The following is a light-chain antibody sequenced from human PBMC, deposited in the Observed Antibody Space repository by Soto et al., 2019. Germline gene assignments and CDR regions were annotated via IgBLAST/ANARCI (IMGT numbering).Light chain of an antibody. CDR2: GAS. CDR3: QQSFTIPYT. V-gene: IGKV1-39*01. Sequence: DIQMTQSPSSLSASVGDRVTITCRASQSVRTYLNWYQRKPGKAPKVLIYGASALQSGVPSRVSGSGSGTDFTRTVSSLQPEDFATYYCQQSFTIPYTFGQGTKLEIK. J-gene: IGKJ2*01. CDR1: QSVRTY.